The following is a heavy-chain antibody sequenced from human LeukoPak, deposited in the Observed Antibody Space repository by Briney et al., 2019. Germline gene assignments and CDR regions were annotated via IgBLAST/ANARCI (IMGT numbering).Heavy chain of an antibody. J-gene: IGHJ4*02. V-gene: IGHV4-59*08. CDR3: ARHGAIPGY. CDR1: GGSMGTYY. Sequence: PSETLSLTCSVSGGSMGTYYWTWVRQPPGKGLEWIGYIYYRGSTNYNPSLKSRVTISEDTAKNQFSLKLTSVTAADTAVYYCARHGAIPGYWGQGSLVIVSS. D-gene: IGHD2-21*01. CDR2: IYYRGST.